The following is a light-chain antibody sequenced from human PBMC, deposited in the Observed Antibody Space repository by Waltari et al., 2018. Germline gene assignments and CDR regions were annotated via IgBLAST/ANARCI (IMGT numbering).Light chain of an antibody. CDR2: DNS. CDR1: DIGRKN. Sequence: SYVVTQPPSVSLAPGKTATITCGGDDIGRKNVCWYQQRPGQDPVLVVYDNSDRPSGVPERFSGSNSGDTATLAISRVEVGDEADFYCQVWDSTTDHAIFGGGTKLTVL. V-gene: IGLV3-21*03. J-gene: IGLJ2*01. CDR3: QVWDSTTDHAI.